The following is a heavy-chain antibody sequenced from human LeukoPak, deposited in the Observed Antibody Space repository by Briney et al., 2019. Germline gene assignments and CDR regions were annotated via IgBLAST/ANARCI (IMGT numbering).Heavy chain of an antibody. V-gene: IGHV3-53*01. CDR1: GFTVSNNY. D-gene: IGHD3-3*01. CDR2: TYSGGST. CDR3: ASPMSLITMCPRTAGCGMDV. J-gene: IGHJ6*02. Sequence: GGSLRLSCAASGFTVSNNYISWVRQAPGKGLEWVSVTYSGGSTYYADSVKGRFTISRDNSKNTVYLQMNSLRAEDTAVYYCASPMSLITMCPRTAGCGMDVWGQGTTVTVSS.